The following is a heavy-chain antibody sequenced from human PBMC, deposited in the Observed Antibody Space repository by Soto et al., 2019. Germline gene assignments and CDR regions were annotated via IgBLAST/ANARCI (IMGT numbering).Heavy chain of an antibody. CDR3: ARHRSQWLAVGEPEGFDI. CDR1: GYSFVSYW. CDR2: IYPGNSET. Sequence: VQLVQSGAEVKKPGESLKISCQGSGYSFVSYWIGWVRQMPGKGLEWMGIIYPGNSETKYSPPFQGQVTFSVDKSNTSAYWQWSSLKASDTASYYCARHRSQWLAVGEPEGFDIWGQGTRVTVSS. V-gene: IGHV5-51*01. J-gene: IGHJ3*02. D-gene: IGHD6-19*01.